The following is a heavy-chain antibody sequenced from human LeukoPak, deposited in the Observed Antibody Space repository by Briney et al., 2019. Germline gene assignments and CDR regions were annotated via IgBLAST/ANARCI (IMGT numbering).Heavy chain of an antibody. CDR2: ISSVGTTI. J-gene: IGHJ4*02. CDR3: ARVSDSDYDVYTH. Sequence: GGSLRLSCAASGFSFSSYSMNWFRQAPGRGLEWVSSISSVGTTIYYADSVKGRFTMSRDNGKNFLYLQMNSLRVDDTALYYCARVSDSDYDVYTHWGQGTLVTVSS. D-gene: IGHD5-12*01. V-gene: IGHV3-48*01. CDR1: GFSFSSYS.